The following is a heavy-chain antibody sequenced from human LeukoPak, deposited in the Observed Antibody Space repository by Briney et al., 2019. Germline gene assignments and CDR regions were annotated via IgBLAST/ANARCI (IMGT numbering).Heavy chain of an antibody. CDR2: MNPNSGNT. V-gene: IGHV1-8*01. CDR1: GYTFTSYD. D-gene: IGHD3-10*01. Sequence: ASVKVSCKASGYTFTSYDINWVRQATGQGLEWMGWMNPNSGNTGYAQKFQGRVTMTRNTSISTAYMELSSLRSEDTAVYYCARGRDMVRGVILGFWGQGTLVTVSP. CDR3: ARGRDMVRGVILGF. J-gene: IGHJ4*02.